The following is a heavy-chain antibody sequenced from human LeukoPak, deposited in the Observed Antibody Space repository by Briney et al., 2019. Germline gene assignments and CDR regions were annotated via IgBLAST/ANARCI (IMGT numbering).Heavy chain of an antibody. CDR1: GYTLTELS. D-gene: IGHD3-22*01. Sequence: GASVKVSCKVSGYTLTELSMHWVRQAPGKGLEWMGGFDPEDGETIYAQKFQGRVTMTEDTSTDTAYMELSSLRSEDTAVYYCATYYYDSSGYYRPQYFQHWGQGTLATVSS. CDR3: ATYYYDSSGYYRPQYFQH. J-gene: IGHJ1*01. CDR2: FDPEDGET. V-gene: IGHV1-24*01.